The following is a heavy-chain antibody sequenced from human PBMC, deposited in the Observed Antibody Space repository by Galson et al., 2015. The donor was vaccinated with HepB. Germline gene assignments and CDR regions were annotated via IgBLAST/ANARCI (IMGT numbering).Heavy chain of an antibody. CDR2: MYAGGYT. Sequence: SLRLSCAVSGSTLTDNYMSWVRQAPGKGLEWVSVMYAGGYTDYADSVKGRFTISRDTSKNTVYLQMNSLRAEDTAIYYCARDRRELQVWGQGTLVIDSS. D-gene: IGHD5-24*01. V-gene: IGHV3-66*01. CDR1: GSTLTDNY. J-gene: IGHJ4*02. CDR3: ARDRRELQV.